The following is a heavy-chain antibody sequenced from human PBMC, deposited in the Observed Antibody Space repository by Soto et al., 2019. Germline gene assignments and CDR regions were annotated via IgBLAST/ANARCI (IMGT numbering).Heavy chain of an antibody. CDR3: AIDKVGMVDY. V-gene: IGHV1-8*01. D-gene: IGHD5-12*01. CDR2: MNTNSDNT. J-gene: IGHJ4*02. CDR1: VYTFTSYD. Sequence: QVQLVQSGAEVKKPWASVKVSCKASVYTFTSYDINWVRQATGQGLEWMGWMNTNSDNTGYAQKFQGRVTMTRNTSISTAYMELSSLRSEDTAVYYCAIDKVGMVDYWGQGPLVIVSS.